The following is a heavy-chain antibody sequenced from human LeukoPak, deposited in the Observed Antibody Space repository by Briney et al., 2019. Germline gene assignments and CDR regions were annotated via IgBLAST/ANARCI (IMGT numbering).Heavy chain of an antibody. CDR3: VTHLAYNY. CDR1: GFTFTNAL. J-gene: IGHJ4*02. D-gene: IGHD1-14*01. Sequence: PGGSLRLSCADSGFTFTNALMSWGRQAPGKGLEWVGRIKSKTDGGTTDYAAPVKGRFTISRDDSKNTLFLQMNSLKTEDTAVYYCVTHLAYNYWGQGTLVTVSS. CDR2: IKSKTDGGTT. V-gene: IGHV3-15*01.